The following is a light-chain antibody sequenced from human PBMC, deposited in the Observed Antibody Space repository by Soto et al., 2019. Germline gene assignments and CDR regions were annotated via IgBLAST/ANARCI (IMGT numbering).Light chain of an antibody. V-gene: IGKV3-11*01. CDR3: QQRSNWPPYT. CDR1: QSVSSY. CDR2: DAS. Sequence: EIVLTQSPATLSLSPGERATLSCRASQSVSSYLAWNQQKPGQAPRLLIYDASNRATGIPARFSGSGSGTDFTLTISSLEPEDFAVYYCQQRSNWPPYTFGQGTKVDIK. J-gene: IGKJ2*01.